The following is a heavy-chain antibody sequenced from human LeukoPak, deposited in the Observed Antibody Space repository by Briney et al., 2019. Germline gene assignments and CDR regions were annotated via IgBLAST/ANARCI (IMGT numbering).Heavy chain of an antibody. CDR3: ARDSSRGSNWFDP. CDR1: GGSISTYY. J-gene: IGHJ5*02. Sequence: SETLSLTCTVSGGSISTYYWSWIRQPAGKGLEWIGRIYTSGNTDYNPSLKSRATMSVDTSKNQFSLKLSSVTAADTAVYYCARDSSRGSNWFDPGGQGTLVTVSS. CDR2: IYTSGNT. V-gene: IGHV4-4*07. D-gene: IGHD6-19*01.